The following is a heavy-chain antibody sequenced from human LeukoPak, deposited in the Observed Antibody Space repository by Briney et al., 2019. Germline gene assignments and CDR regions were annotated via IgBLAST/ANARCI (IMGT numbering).Heavy chain of an antibody. CDR2: FDPGDGET. V-gene: IGHV1-24*01. D-gene: IGHD3-22*01. J-gene: IGHJ4*02. CDR3: VAEVIEVTVTEY. CDR1: GYTFRELS. Sequence: ASVKVSCKVSGYTFRELSMHWVRQAPGKGLEWMGGFDPGDGETFYAQKFQGRVTLTEDTSTDTAYMELNSLRSEDTAVYYCVAEVIEVTVTEYWGQGTLVTVSS.